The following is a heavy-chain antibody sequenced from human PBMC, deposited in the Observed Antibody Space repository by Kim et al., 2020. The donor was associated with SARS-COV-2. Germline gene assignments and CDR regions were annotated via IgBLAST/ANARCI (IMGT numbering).Heavy chain of an antibody. Sequence: SETLSLTCAVYGGSFSGYYWSWIRQPPGKGLEWIGEINHSGSTNYNPSLKSRVTISVDTSKNQFSLKLSSVTAADTAVYYCAIVCSSTSCYAGYWGQGTLVTVSS. J-gene: IGHJ4*02. CDR2: INHSGST. CDR1: GGSFSGYY. V-gene: IGHV4-34*01. CDR3: AIVCSSTSCYAGY. D-gene: IGHD2-2*01.